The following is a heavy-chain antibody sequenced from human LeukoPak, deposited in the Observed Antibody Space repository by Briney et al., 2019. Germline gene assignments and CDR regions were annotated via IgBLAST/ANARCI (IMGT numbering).Heavy chain of an antibody. Sequence: SVKVSCKASGGTFSDYGITWVRQAPGQGLEYMGRIVLLLGVANYAQNFQGRVTITADKSTSTAYMDLRSLRSEDTAVYYCARVLDRFLEWLSPNFDYWGQGTLVTVSS. CDR2: IVLLLGVA. D-gene: IGHD3-3*01. CDR1: GGTFSDYG. J-gene: IGHJ4*02. CDR3: ARVLDRFLEWLSPNFDY. V-gene: IGHV1-69*04.